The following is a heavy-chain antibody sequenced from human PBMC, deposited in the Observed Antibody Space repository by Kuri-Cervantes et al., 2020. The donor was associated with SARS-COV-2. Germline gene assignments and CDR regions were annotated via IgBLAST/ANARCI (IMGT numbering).Heavy chain of an antibody. CDR1: GFIFSGYC. CDR3: AREGSGSGDAFDI. V-gene: IGHV3-7*03. D-gene: IGHD3-10*01. J-gene: IGHJ3*02. CDR2: IKQDGSEE. Sequence: GESLKISCAASGFIFSGYCMTWVRQAPGKGLEWVANIKQDGSEEYYVDSVKGRFTISRDNAKNSLYLQMNSLSAEDTAVYYCAREGSGSGDAFDIWGQGTMVTVSS.